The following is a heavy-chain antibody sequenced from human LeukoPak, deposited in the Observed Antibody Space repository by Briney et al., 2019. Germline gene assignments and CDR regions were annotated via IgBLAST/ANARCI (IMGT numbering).Heavy chain of an antibody. CDR2: ILRDGRSK. V-gene: IGHV3-9*01. CDR1: GFSFGDYA. Sequence: GGSLRLSCAGSGFSFGDYAFHWVRQSPGMGLEWVSGILRDGRSKGYADSVRGRFTISRDNAKNSLYLQMNSLRTEDTALYYCAKDRHGDLDSWGQGTLVTVSS. CDR3: AKDRHGDLDS. J-gene: IGHJ4*02. D-gene: IGHD4-17*01.